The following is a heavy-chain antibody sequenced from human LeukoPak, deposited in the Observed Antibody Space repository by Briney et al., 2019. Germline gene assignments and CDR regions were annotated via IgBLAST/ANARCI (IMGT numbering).Heavy chain of an antibody. V-gene: IGHV1-8*01. CDR3: ARELITKADAFDI. D-gene: IGHD1-20*01. CDR1: GYTFTSYD. J-gene: IGHJ3*02. CDR2: MNPNSGNT. Sequence: ASVKVSCKASGYTFTSYDINWVRQATGQGLEWMGWMNPNSGNTGYAQKFQGRVTMTRNTSISTAYMELSSLRSEDTAVYYCARELITKADAFDIWGQGTMVTVSS.